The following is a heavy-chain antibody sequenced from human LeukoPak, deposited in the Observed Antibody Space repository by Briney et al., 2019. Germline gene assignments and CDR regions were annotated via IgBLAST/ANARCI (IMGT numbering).Heavy chain of an antibody. CDR2: FSAYSGNT. CDR1: GYTFTSYG. D-gene: IGHD5-18*01. J-gene: IGHJ4*02. CDR3: ARDRGYSYGGYFDY. V-gene: IGHV1-18*01. Sequence: ASVKVSCKASGYTFTSYGISCWRRAPGQRLGWMEWFSAYSGNTEYTQKLQARVTMTTDASTSTAYMELRSLRSDDTAVYYCARDRGYSYGGYFDYWGQGTLVTVSS.